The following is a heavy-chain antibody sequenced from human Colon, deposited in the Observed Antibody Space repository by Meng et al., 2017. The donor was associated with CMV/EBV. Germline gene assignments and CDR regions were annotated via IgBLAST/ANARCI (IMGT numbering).Heavy chain of an antibody. CDR3: ARASNSSFDP. CDR2: ISHDGTKK. D-gene: IGHD4-11*01. J-gene: IGHJ5*02. Sequence: GESLKISCAGSGFTFSAYPIHWVRQALGKGLEWVAIISHDGTKKYYAESVKGRFTISRDNSQNTVNVQMNSLRGDDTAVYYCARASNSSFDPWGQGTLVTVSS. CDR1: GFTFSAYP. V-gene: IGHV3-30*04.